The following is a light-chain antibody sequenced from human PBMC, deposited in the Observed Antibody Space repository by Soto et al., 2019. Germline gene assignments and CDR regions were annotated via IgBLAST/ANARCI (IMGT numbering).Light chain of an antibody. J-gene: IGLJ1*01. CDR1: SSDVGGYSY. CDR2: DVS. V-gene: IGLV2-14*03. CDR3: TSYTSSNCV. Sequence: QSALPQPASVSGSPGQSITISCTGTSSDVGGYSYVSWYQEHPGKAPKLMIYDVSNRPSGVSNRFSGSKSGNTASLTISGLQAEDEADYFCTSYTSSNCVFGIGTKVTVL.